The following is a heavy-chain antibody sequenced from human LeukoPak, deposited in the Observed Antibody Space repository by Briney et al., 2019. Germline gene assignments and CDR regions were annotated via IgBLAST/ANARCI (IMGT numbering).Heavy chain of an antibody. V-gene: IGHV6-1*01. CDR3: AREYSSGRPFDY. J-gene: IGHJ4*02. Sequence: SQTLSLTCAISGDSVSSNSAAWNWIRQSPSRGLEWLGRTYYRSKWYNHYAVSVKSLITIHPDTAKNQFSLHLNYATPEDTAVYYCAREYSSGRPFDYWGQGTLVTVSS. D-gene: IGHD6-19*01. CDR2: TYYRSKWYN. CDR1: GDSVSSNSAA.